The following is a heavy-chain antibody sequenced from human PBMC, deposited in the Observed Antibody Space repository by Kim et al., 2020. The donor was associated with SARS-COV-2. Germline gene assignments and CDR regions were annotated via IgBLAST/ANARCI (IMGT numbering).Heavy chain of an antibody. D-gene: IGHD3-10*01. CDR1: GFTFSDHF. J-gene: IGHJ4*02. V-gene: IGHV3-72*01. Sequence: GSLRLSCAASGFTFSDHFMDWVRQAPGKGLEWVGRIRNKANSYTTEYAASVKGRFTISRDESKNSLYLQMNSLKTEDTAVYYCASGSYSRFDYWGQGTL. CDR3: ASGSYSRFDY. CDR2: IRNKANSYTT.